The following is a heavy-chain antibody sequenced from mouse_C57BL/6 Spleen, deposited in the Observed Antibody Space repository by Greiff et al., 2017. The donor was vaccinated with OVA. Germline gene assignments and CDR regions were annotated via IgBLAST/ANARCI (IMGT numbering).Heavy chain of an antibody. J-gene: IGHJ1*03. V-gene: IGHV1-81*01. CDR3: AKSPVVARYFDV. D-gene: IGHD1-1*01. Sequence: VQLQESGAELARPGASVKLSCKASGYTFTSYGISWVKQRTGQGLEWIGEIYPRSGNTYYNEKFKGKATLTADKSSSTAYMELRSLTSEDSAVYFCAKSPVVARYFDVWGTGTTVTVSS. CDR1: GYTFTSYG. CDR2: IYPRSGNT.